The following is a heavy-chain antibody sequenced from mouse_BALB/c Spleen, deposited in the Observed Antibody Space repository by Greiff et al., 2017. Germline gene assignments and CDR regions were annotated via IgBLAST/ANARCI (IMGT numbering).Heavy chain of an antibody. CDR3: AREGYGNYGIFDY. Sequence: EVKLVESGPGLVKPSQSLSLTCTVTGYSITSDYAWNWIRQFPGNKLEWMGYISYSGSTSYNPSLKSRISITRDTSKNQFFLQLNSVTTEDTATYYCAREGYGNYGIFDYWGQGTTLTVSS. CDR1: GYSITSDYA. V-gene: IGHV3-2*02. D-gene: IGHD2-10*02. J-gene: IGHJ2*01. CDR2: ISYSGST.